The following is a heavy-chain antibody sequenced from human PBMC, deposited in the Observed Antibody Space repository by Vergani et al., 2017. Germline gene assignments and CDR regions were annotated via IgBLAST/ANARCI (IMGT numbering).Heavy chain of an antibody. CDR2: ISGSSSYI. V-gene: IGHV3-21*01. J-gene: IGHJ4*02. CDR1: GFTFSSYA. Sequence: EVQLLESGGGLVQPGGSLRLSCAASGFTFSSYAMSWVRQAPGKGLEWVSAISGSSSYIYYADSVKGRFTISRDNAKNSLYLQMNSLRAEDTAVYYCASSQEVVLRYFDWLSPSFDYWGQGTLVTVSS. CDR3: ASSQEVVLRYFDWLSPSFDY. D-gene: IGHD3-9*01.